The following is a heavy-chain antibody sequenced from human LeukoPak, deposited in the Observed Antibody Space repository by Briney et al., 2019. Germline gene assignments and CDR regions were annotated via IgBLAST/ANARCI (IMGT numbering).Heavy chain of an antibody. CDR3: VRGKTTGPDP. CDR1: CGHLSSYS. CDR2: IYYCGST. Sequence: SETLSLLCTVSCGHLSSYSGRWIRQPPGKGLEWIGYIYYCGSTNYNPSLKRRLNKSLDTSKIQFSLKLGSGTAADSAVYYCVRGKTTGPDPWGQGTLVTGSS. J-gene: IGHJ5*02. V-gene: IGHV4-59*08. D-gene: IGHD4-17*01.